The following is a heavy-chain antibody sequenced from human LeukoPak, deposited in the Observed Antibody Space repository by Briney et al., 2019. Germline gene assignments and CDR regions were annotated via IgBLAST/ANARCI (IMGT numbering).Heavy chain of an antibody. D-gene: IGHD2-2*01. V-gene: IGHV4-39*07. Sequence: SETLSLTCTVSGGSISSSSYYWGWIRQPPGKGLEWIGSIYSSGSTYYNPSLKSRVTISVDASKNQFSLKLSSVTAADTAVYYCARVIGYCSSTSCPGGFDPWGQGTLVTVSS. CDR3: ARVIGYCSSTSCPGGFDP. CDR1: GGSISSSSYY. J-gene: IGHJ5*02. CDR2: IYSSGST.